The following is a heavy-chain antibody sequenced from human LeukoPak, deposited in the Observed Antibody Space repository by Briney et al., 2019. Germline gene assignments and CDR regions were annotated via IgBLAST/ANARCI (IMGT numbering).Heavy chain of an antibody. CDR3: ARGPRYYDSSGYYYIAPYYYYMDV. CDR2: ISYDGSNK. V-gene: IGHV3-30*04. Sequence: PGGSLRLSCAASGFTFSSYAMHWVRQAPGKGLEWVAVISYDGSNKYYADFVKSRFTISRDNSTNTLYLQMNSLRSDDTAVYYCARGPRYYDSSGYYYIAPYYYYMDVWGKGTTVTVSS. J-gene: IGHJ6*03. CDR1: GFTFSSYA. D-gene: IGHD3-22*01.